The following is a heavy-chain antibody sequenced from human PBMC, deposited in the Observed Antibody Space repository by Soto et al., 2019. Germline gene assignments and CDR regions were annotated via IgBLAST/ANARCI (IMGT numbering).Heavy chain of an antibody. CDR1: GGTFSSYA. Sequence: QVQLVQSGAEVKKPGSSVKVSCKASGGTFSSYAISWVRQAPGQGLEWVGGIIPIFGTANYAQKFQGRVTITADKSTSTAYMELSSLRSEDTAVYYCARDHYDYVWGSYLGTDYWGQGTLVTVSS. CDR2: IIPIFGTA. CDR3: ARDHYDYVWGSYLGTDY. J-gene: IGHJ4*02. D-gene: IGHD3-16*02. V-gene: IGHV1-69*06.